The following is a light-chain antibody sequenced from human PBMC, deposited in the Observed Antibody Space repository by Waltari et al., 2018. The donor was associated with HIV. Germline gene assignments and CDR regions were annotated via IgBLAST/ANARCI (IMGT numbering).Light chain of an antibody. Sequence: DVVVPQSPDSLAVSVGETAPLHCKSNQSLLYRSENKNFLAWYQQKPGQRPKLLIYWASTRQSGVPDRFSGSGSGTDFTLTISTLQAEDVAVYYCQQYHRVPYTFGQGTKLQIK. CDR1: QSLLYRSENKNF. CDR2: WAS. V-gene: IGKV4-1*01. J-gene: IGKJ2*01. CDR3: QQYHRVPYT.